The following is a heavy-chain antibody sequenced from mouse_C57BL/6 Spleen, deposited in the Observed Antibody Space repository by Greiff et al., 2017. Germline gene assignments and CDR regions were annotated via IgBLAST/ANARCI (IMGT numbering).Heavy chain of an antibody. CDR2: INPNNGGT. CDR3: AGNWDRGY. Sequence: EVQLQQSGPELVKPGASVKISCKASGYTFTDYYMNWVKQSHGKSLEWIGDINPNNGGTSYNQKFKGKATLTVDKSSSTAYMELRSLTSEDSAVYYCAGNWDRGYWGQGTTLTVSS. V-gene: IGHV1-26*01. D-gene: IGHD4-1*01. CDR1: GYTFTDYY. J-gene: IGHJ2*01.